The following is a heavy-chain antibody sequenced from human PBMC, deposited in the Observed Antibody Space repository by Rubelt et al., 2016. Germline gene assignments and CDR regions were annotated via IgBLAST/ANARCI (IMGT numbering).Heavy chain of an antibody. CDR1: GYTFTSYG. J-gene: IGHJ4*02. CDR3: ARDLYKGPRWLVAY. CDR2: ISAYNGNT. Sequence: QVQLVQSGAEVKKPGASVKVSCKASGYTFTSYGISWVRQAPGQGLEWMGWISAYNGNTNYAQKLQGKVTMTTDPSTSTAYMELRSLRSDDTAVYDCARDLYKGPRWLVAYWGQGTLVTVSS. D-gene: IGHD6-19*01. V-gene: IGHV1-18*01.